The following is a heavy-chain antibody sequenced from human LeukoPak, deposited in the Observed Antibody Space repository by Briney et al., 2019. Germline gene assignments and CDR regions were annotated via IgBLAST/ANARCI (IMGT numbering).Heavy chain of an antibody. D-gene: IGHD5-12*01. CDR3: ARGGKSAYGWFDP. Sequence: PGGSLRIPLKGSGYRFTSYWISWVRQMPGKGLEWMETIGPSDAYTNNSPSFQGHVTISADKSISTTYLQWSSLKASDTAMYYCARGGKSAYGWFDPWGQGALVTVSS. CDR1: GYRFTSYW. J-gene: IGHJ5*02. CDR2: IGPSDAYT. V-gene: IGHV5-10-1*01.